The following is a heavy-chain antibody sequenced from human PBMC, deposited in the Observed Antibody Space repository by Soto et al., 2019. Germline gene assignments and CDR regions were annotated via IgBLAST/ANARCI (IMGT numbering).Heavy chain of an antibody. V-gene: IGHV4-38-2*01. CDR3: ARARIGVAGTIVDY. J-gene: IGHJ4*02. CDR2: IYHSGDT. Sequence: SSETLSLTCAVSGYSLTSGYYCGWIRQPPGKGLEWIGSIYHSGDTYYNPSLKSRVTISVDTSKNHFSLKLTSVTAADTAVYYCARARIGVAGTIVDYWGQGTLRTVSS. CDR1: GYSLTSGYY. D-gene: IGHD6-19*01.